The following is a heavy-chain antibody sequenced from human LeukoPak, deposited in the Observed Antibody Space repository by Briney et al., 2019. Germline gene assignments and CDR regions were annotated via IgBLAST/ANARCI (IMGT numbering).Heavy chain of an antibody. CDR2: IKPDGSEK. CDR3: ARGASY. J-gene: IGHJ4*02. Sequence: LPGGSLRLTCAASGFTFSGYGMHWVRQAPGKGLEWVANIKPDGSEKFYVDSVKGRFTVSRDNAKNSLYLQMNSLRAEDTALYYCARGASYWGQGTLVTVSS. V-gene: IGHV3-7*04. CDR1: GFTFSGYG.